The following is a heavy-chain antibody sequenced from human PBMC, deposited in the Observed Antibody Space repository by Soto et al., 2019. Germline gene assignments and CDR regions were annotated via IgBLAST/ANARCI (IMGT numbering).Heavy chain of an antibody. CDR2: ISAYNGNT. V-gene: IGHV1-18*04. CDR1: GYTFTHDG. D-gene: IGHD2-15*01. CDR3: ARDGPGSGGPLWHY. J-gene: IGHJ4*01. Sequence: QIQLVQTGAEMKKPGASVKVSCKPSGYTFTHDGVSWLRQAPGQGLEWMGWISAYNGNTDYAHKFQGRVALTTDTPTSTAYMELRGLSPDDTAVYYCARDGPGSGGPLWHYWRHGNLVNASP.